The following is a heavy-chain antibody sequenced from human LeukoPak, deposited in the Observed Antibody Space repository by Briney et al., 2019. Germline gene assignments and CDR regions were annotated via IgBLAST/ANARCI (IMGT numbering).Heavy chain of an antibody. CDR3: ARVIPDDSSVYYYNYYYYMDV. CDR2: MNPNSGNT. V-gene: IGHV1-8*01. CDR1: GYTFTSYD. D-gene: IGHD3-22*01. Sequence: GASVKVSFKASGYTFTSYDINWVRQATGQGIEWMGWMNPNSGNTGYAQKFQGRVTMTRNTSTSTVIMELSSLRSEDTAVYYCARVIPDDSSVYYYNYYYYMDVWGKGTXVT. J-gene: IGHJ6*03.